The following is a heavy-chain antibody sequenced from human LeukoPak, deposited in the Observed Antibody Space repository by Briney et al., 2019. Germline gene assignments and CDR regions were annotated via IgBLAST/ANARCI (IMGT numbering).Heavy chain of an antibody. V-gene: IGHV3-53*01. CDR1: GFTVSSNY. CDR3: ASMGRWAAESPLDY. CDR2: IYSGGST. J-gene: IGHJ4*02. Sequence: GGSLRLSCVASGFTVSSNYMSWVRQAPGKGLEWVSSIYSGGSTYYEDSVKGRFTISRDNSKNTLYLQMNNLRVEDTAVYYCASMGRWAAESPLDYWGQGTLVIVSS. D-gene: IGHD1-26*01.